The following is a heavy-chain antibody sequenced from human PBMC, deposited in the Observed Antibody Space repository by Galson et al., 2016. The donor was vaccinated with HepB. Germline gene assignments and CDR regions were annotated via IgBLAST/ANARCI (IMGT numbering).Heavy chain of an antibody. V-gene: IGHV1-58*01. J-gene: IGHJ6*02. CDR2: IVVGCGNT. D-gene: IGHD1-26*01. Sequence: SVKVSCKASGFTFTSSAVQWVRQARGQRLEWIGWIVVGCGNTNYAQKFQERVTITRDMSTSTAYMELSNLRSEDTAVYYCTRHRGSKYAMDIWGQGTTVTVSS. CDR1: GFTFTSSA. CDR3: TRHRGSKYAMDI.